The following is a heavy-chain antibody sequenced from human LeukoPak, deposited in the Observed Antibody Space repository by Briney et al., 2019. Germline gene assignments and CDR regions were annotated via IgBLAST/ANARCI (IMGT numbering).Heavy chain of an antibody. CDR1: EFTFNNAW. Sequence: GGSLRLSCAASEFTFNNAWICWVRQAPGKGLEWVGRIKSKADGGTTDYAAPVKGRFTISRDDSKNTLYLQMNSLKTEDTVVYCGSTYIGASGTSVYGGQGTLVTVSS. CDR2: IKSKADGGTT. J-gene: IGHJ4*02. V-gene: IGHV3-15*01. D-gene: IGHD6-13*01. CDR3: STYIGASGTSVY.